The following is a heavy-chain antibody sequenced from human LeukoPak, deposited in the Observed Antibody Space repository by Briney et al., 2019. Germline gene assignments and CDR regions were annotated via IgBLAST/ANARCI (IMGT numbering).Heavy chain of an antibody. CDR1: GYTFTRYY. D-gene: IGHD3-10*01. CDR2: ISPSGGGT. V-gene: IGHV1-46*01. J-gene: IGHJ4*02. Sequence: GASVKVSFKASGYTFTRYYMHWVRQAPGQGLEWMGTISPSGGGTDYAQKFQGRVTMSRDTSTSTLYVELSSLTSEDTAVYYCARDFYRSGSYQFDYWGQGTLVSVSA. CDR3: ARDFYRSGSYQFDY.